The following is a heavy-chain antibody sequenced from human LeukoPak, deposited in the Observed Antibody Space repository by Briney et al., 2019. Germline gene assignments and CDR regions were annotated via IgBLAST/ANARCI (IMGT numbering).Heavy chain of an antibody. Sequence: GGSLRLSCAASGFTFSSYSMNWVRQAPGKGLEWVSSISSSNSYIYYADLVKGRFTISRDNAKNSLYLQMNSLRAEDTAVYYCARGATNFDYWGQGTLVTVSS. CDR1: GFTFSSYS. V-gene: IGHV3-21*01. CDR3: ARGATNFDY. CDR2: ISSSNSYI. J-gene: IGHJ4*02.